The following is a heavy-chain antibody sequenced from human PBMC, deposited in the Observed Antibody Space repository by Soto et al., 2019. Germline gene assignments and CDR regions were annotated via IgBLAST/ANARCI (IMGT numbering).Heavy chain of an antibody. V-gene: IGHV3-9*01. CDR2: IDWNSGYI. J-gene: IGHJ6*02. Sequence: GGSVRLSCAASGFTFDDYAMHWVRQAPGKGLEWVSGIDWNSGYIGYADSVKGRFTISRDNAKNSLYLQMNSLRAEDTALYYCAKSASRLGDEYSYHAMDVWGRGTTVTVSS. CDR1: GFTFDDYA. CDR3: AKSASRLGDEYSYHAMDV. D-gene: IGHD7-27*01.